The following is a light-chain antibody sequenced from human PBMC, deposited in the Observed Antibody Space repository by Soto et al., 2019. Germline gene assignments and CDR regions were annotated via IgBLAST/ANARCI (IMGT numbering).Light chain of an antibody. V-gene: IGKV3D-15*01. CDR3: QEHASI. CDR1: QNVHSN. Sequence: EVVMTQYPATLSVSPGERATLSCRASQNVHSNLAWFQQNPGQPPTLLIYDASTRATGIPDRFSGSGSGTDFTLTISRLEPEDFAVYYCQEHASIFGQGTRLEIK. CDR2: DAS. J-gene: IGKJ5*01.